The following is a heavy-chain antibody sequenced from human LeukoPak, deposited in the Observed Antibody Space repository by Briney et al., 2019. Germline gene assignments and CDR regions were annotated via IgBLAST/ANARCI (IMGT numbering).Heavy chain of an antibody. V-gene: IGHV1-2*02. D-gene: IGHD2/OR15-2a*01. Sequence: ASVKVSCKASGYTFTGYYMHWVRQAPGQGLEWMGWINPNSGGTNYAQKFQCRVTMTRDTSISTAYMELSRLRSDDTAVYYCARVSISSLQFDYWGQGTLVTVSS. CDR2: INPNSGGT. J-gene: IGHJ4*02. CDR3: ARVSISSLQFDY. CDR1: GYTFTGYY.